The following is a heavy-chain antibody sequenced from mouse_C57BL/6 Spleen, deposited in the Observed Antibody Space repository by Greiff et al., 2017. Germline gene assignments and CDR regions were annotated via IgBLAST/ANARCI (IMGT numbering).Heavy chain of an antibody. CDR2: IDPSDSET. Sequence: QVQLQQPGAELVRPGSSVKLSCKASGYTFTSYWMHWVKQRPIQGLEWIGNIDPSDSETHYNQKFKDKATLTVDKSSSTAYMQLSSLTSEDSAVYYCARSHDGAYYYAMDYGSQGNSVTVSS. J-gene: IGHJ4*01. CDR3: ARSHDGAYYYAMDY. V-gene: IGHV1-52*01. D-gene: IGHD1-1*01. CDR1: GYTFTSYW.